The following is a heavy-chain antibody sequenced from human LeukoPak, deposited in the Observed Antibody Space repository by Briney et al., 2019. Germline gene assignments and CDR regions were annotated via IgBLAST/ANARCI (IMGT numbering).Heavy chain of an antibody. CDR3: VRSAFHAGSGNYYDY. V-gene: IGHV3-23*01. CDR2: ISSSGSST. J-gene: IGHJ4*02. CDR1: GFTFSTYA. Sequence: GGSLRLSCVASGFTFSTYAMSWVRQAPGKGLEWVSVISSSGSSTYYADSVKGRFTISRDNLKNTLYLQMNSLRVEDTAVYYCVRSAFHAGSGNYYDYWGQGTLVTVSS. D-gene: IGHD3-22*01.